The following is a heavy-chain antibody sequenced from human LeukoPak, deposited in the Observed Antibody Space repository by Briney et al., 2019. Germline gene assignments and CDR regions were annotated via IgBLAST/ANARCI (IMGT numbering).Heavy chain of an antibody. CDR3: ARYYGGNSNFDY. Sequence: SQTLSLTCTVSGGSISSGAHYWGWFRQPPGKGPGWIGYISYSGSTYYNPSLKSRVIISVDTSKNQFSLKLSSVTAADTAVYYCARYYGGNSNFDYWGQGTLVTVSS. V-gene: IGHV4-30-4*01. CDR1: GGSISSGAHY. CDR2: ISYSGST. J-gene: IGHJ4*02. D-gene: IGHD4-23*01.